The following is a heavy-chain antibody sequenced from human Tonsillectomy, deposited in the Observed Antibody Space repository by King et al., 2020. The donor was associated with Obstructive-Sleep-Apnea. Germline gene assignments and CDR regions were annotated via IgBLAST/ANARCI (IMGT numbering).Heavy chain of an antibody. J-gene: IGHJ3*02. CDR3: ARDHRTYGDWGYAFDI. D-gene: IGHD4-17*01. CDR1: GGSISSNSYH. V-gene: IGHV4-39*07. CDR2: IYYNGSP. Sequence: QLQESGPRLVKPSETLSLICTVSGGSISSNSYHWGWIRQSPGKGPEWIGSIYYNGSPDHNPSLKSRGTISVDTSKNQFSLMRSSVTAADTAVYYCARDHRTYGDWGYAFDIWGQGTMVTVSS.